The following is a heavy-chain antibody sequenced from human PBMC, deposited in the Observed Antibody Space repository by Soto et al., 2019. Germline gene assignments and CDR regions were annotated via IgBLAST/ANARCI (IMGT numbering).Heavy chain of an antibody. CDR2: LYYTGTT. D-gene: IGHD2-2*01. CDR1: GDSVSSGSYY. CDR3: ARTFCSTTSCQAHGMDV. V-gene: IGHV4-61*01. J-gene: IGHJ6*02. Sequence: QVQLQESGPGLVKPSETLSLTCTVSGDSVSSGSYYWTWIRQPPGKGLEWIGYLYYTGTTNYNPSLKSRVTMSLDTSSNQFSLRLSSATAADTAVYFCARTFCSTTSCQAHGMDVWGQGTSVTVSS.